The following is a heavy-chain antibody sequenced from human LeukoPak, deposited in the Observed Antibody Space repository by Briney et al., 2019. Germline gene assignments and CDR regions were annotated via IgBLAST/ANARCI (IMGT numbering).Heavy chain of an antibody. CDR3: ARGLFGGPKSTTFDY. J-gene: IGHJ4*02. Sequence: PGGSLRLSCAASGFTFSTYWMHWVRQAPGKGLVWVSRIDNGGSTTLYADSERGRFIISRDNAKNSLYLQMNSLRVEDTAVYYCARGLFGGPKSTTFDYWGQGTLVTVSS. CDR2: IDNGGSTT. V-gene: IGHV3-74*01. D-gene: IGHD2-21*01. CDR1: GFTFSTYW.